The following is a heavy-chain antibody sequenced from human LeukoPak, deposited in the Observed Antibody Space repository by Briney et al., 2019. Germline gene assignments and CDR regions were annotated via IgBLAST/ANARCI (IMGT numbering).Heavy chain of an antibody. V-gene: IGHV4-31*03. D-gene: IGHD2-21*01. CDR1: GGSISSGGYY. CDR3: ARGRGDPLGGDPATGMDV. CDR2: TYYSGST. Sequence: SETLSLTCTVSGGSISSGGYYWSWNRQHPGKGLEWIGYTYYSGSTYYNPSLKSRVTISVDTSKNQFSLKLSSVTAADTAVYYCARGRGDPLGGDPATGMDVWGQGTTVTVSS. J-gene: IGHJ6*02.